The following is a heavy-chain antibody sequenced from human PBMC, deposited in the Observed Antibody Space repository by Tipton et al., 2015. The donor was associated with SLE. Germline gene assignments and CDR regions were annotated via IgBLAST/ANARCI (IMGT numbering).Heavy chain of an antibody. D-gene: IGHD3-10*01. CDR1: GDSISNYY. CDR2: FYRSGST. V-gene: IGHV4-59*01. Sequence: GSLRLSCSVSGDSISNYYWNWIRQFPGKELEWIGYFYRSGSTNYNPSLKSRVTVSVDTSKNEFYLKLTSVTAADTAVYYCAKAPRRRINMVRGIWVDAFDMWGQGTEVIVSS. CDR3: AKAPRRRINMVRGIWVDAFDM. J-gene: IGHJ3*02.